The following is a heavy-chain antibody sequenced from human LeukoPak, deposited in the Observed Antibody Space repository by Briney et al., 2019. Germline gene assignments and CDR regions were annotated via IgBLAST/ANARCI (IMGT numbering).Heavy chain of an antibody. Sequence: GGTLRLSCAASGLTFSIYGMSWVRQAPGKGLEWVSAITGSGSSPYYADSVKGRFTISRDNSKNTLSLQMNSLRAEDTAVYYCAKGSSSSWDHFDYWGQGTLVTVSS. D-gene: IGHD6-13*01. CDR1: GLTFSIYG. J-gene: IGHJ4*02. V-gene: IGHV3-23*01. CDR3: AKGSSSSWDHFDY. CDR2: ITGSGSSP.